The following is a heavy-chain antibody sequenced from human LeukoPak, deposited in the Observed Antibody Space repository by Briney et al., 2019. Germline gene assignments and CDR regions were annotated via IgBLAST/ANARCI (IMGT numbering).Heavy chain of an antibody. V-gene: IGHV3-30*03. CDR1: RLTFSNYG. Sequence: GGSLRLSCVASRLTFSNYGMHWVRQAPGKGLEWVTEISFDGSNKHYVDSVKGRFTISRDNSKNTLYLQMNSLSAEDTAVYYCAAYHVSHSESGYWGQGTLVTVSS. D-gene: IGHD1-14*01. J-gene: IGHJ4*02. CDR3: AAYHVSHSESGY. CDR2: ISFDGSNK.